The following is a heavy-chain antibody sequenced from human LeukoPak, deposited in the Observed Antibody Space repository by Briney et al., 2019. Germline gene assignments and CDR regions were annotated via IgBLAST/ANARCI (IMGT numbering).Heavy chain of an antibody. J-gene: IGHJ4*02. CDR1: GGSISSGSYY. CDR3: ARGRSGRDRLDY. CDR2: INHSGST. V-gene: IGHV4-39*07. Sequence: PSETLSLTCTVSGGSISSGSYYWSWIRQPPGNGLEWIGEINHSGSTNYNPSLKSRVTISVDTSKNQFSLKLSSVTAADTAVYYCARGRSGRDRLDYWGQGTLVTVSS.